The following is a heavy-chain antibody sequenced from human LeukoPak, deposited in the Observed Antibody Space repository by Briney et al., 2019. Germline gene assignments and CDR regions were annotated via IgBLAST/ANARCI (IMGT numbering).Heavy chain of an antibody. CDR3: ARSTNYYDSSGNFDY. Sequence: GGSLRLSCAASGFTFSSYAMSWVRQAPGKGLEWVANIKQDGSEKYYVDSVKGRFTISRDNAKNSLYLQMNSLRAEDTAVYYCARSTNYYDSSGNFDYWGQGTLVTVSS. V-gene: IGHV3-7*01. J-gene: IGHJ4*02. CDR1: GFTFSSYA. D-gene: IGHD3-22*01. CDR2: IKQDGSEK.